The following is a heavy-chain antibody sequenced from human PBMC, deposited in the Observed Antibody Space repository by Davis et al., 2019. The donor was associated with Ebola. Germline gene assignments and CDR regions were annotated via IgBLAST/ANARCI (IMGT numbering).Heavy chain of an antibody. J-gene: IGHJ6*02. Sequence: PSETLSLTCAVYGGSFSGYYWSWIRQPPGKGLEWIGEINHSGSTNYNPSLKSRVTISVDTSKNQFSLKLSSVTAADTAVYYCARHERITMVQGTVHYYYGMDVWGQGTTVTVSS. CDR2: INHSGST. V-gene: IGHV4-34*01. CDR3: ARHERITMVQGTVHYYYGMDV. CDR1: GGSFSGYY. D-gene: IGHD3-10*01.